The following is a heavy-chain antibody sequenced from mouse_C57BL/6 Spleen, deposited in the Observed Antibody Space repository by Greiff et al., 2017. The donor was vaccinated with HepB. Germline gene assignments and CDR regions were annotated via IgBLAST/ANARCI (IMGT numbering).Heavy chain of an antibody. CDR3: ARIRNYGSSSYWYFDV. D-gene: IGHD1-1*01. J-gene: IGHJ1*03. Sequence: VQLQQSGAELVKPGASVKLSCKASGYTFTSYWMQWVKQRPGQGLEWIGEIDPSDSYTNYNQKFKGKATLTVDTSSSTAYMQLSSLTSEDSAVYYCARIRNYGSSSYWYFDVWGTGTTVTVSS. CDR2: IDPSDSYT. CDR1: GYTFTSYW. V-gene: IGHV1-50*01.